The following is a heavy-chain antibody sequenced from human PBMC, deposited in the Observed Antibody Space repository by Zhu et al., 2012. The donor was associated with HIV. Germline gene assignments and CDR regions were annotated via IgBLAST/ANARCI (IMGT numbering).Heavy chain of an antibody. Sequence: QVQLQGSGPGLVKPSETLSLTCTVSGGSISGSTYYWGWIRQPPGKGLEWIGGIYYSGTTYYNPSLKSRVTISVDTSKNQFSLKLNSVTAADTAVYYCVREYTILITGRRVNWFDPWGQGTPVTVSS. CDR1: GGSISGSTYY. CDR3: VREYTILITGRRVNWFDP. V-gene: IGHV4-39*07. D-gene: IGHD3-3*01. CDR2: IYYSGTT. J-gene: IGHJ5*02.